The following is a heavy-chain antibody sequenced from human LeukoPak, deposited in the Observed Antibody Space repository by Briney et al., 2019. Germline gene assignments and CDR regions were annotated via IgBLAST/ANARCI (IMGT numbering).Heavy chain of an antibody. CDR3: ARALTYWSQNWGSPFDY. CDR2: ISAYNGNT. D-gene: IGHD7-27*01. V-gene: IGHV1-18*01. J-gene: IGHJ4*02. CDR1: GYTFTSYG. Sequence: ASVKVSCKASGYTFTSYGISWVRQAPGQGLEWMGWISAYNGNTNYAQKLQGRVTMTTDTSPSTAYMELRSLRSDDTAVYYCARALTYWSQNWGSPFDYWGQGTLVTVSS.